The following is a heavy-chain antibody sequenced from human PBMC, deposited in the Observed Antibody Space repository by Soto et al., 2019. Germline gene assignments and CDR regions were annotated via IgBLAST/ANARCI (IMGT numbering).Heavy chain of an antibody. CDR3: ARGTEYYYGSGSYYYYYYYMDV. CDR1: GFTFSSYS. J-gene: IGHJ6*03. D-gene: IGHD3-10*01. CDR2: ISSSSSYI. V-gene: IGHV3-21*01. Sequence: GGSLRLSCAASGFTFSSYSMNWVRQAPGKGLEWVSSISSSSSYIYYADSVKGRFTISRDNAKNSLYLQMNSLRAEDTAVYYCARGTEYYYGSGSYYYYYYYMDVWGKGTTVTVSS.